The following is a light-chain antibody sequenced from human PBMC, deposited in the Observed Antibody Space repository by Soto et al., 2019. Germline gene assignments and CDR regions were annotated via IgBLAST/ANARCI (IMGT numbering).Light chain of an antibody. V-gene: IGLV2-14*01. CDR3: SSYTRSSTLVV. J-gene: IGLJ2*01. CDR2: EVV. CDR1: STDIGGYNF. Sequence: QSALTQPASVSGSPGQSITISCTGTSTDIGGYNFVSWYQQHPGKAPKLLIYEVVTRPSGVSNRFSGSKSGSTASLTISGLQAEDEADYYCSSYTRSSTLVVFGGGTKLTVL.